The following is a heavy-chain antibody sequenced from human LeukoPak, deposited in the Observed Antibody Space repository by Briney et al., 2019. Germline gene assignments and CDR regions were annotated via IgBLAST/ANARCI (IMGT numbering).Heavy chain of an antibody. CDR2: INGGDNGDNT. Sequence: GGSLRLSCAASGFTFNHYAMTWVRQAPGKGLQWVSTINGGDNGDNTYYADSVKGRFTVSRDNSKNTVYLQMNSLRVEDTAVYYCARDGIQLPDTLDYWGLGTLVTVSS. D-gene: IGHD1-1*01. CDR1: GFTFNHYA. J-gene: IGHJ4*02. CDR3: ARDGIQLPDTLDY. V-gene: IGHV3-23*01.